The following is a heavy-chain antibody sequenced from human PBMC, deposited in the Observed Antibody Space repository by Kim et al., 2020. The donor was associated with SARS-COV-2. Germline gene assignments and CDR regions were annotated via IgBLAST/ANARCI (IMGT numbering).Heavy chain of an antibody. V-gene: IGHV3-49*02. CDR3: TRDHIADVYYFDY. J-gene: IGHJ4*02. Sequence: YAASVKGRFTISRDDSKSIAYLQMNSLKTEDTAVYYCTRDHIADVYYFDYWGQGTLVTVSS. D-gene: IGHD6-13*01.